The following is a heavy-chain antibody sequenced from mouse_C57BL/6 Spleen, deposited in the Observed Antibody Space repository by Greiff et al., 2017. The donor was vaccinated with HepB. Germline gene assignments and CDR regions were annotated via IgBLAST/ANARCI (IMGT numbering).Heavy chain of an antibody. CDR1: GYTFTSYG. CDR3: ARVWDEENYAMDY. J-gene: IGHJ4*01. Sequence: QVQLQQSGAELARPGASVKLSCKASGYTFTSYGISWVKQRTGQGLEWIGEIYPRSGNTYYNEKFKGKATLTADKSSSTAYMELRSLTSEDSAVYFCARVWDEENYAMDYWGRGTSVTVSS. CDR2: IYPRSGNT. D-gene: IGHD2-10*02. V-gene: IGHV1-81*01.